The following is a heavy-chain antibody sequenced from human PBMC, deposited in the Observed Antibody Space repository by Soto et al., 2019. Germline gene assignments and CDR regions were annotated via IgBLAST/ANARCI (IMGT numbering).Heavy chain of an antibody. CDR1: GYTFTSYG. D-gene: IGHD3-9*01. V-gene: IGHV1-18*01. Sequence: ASVKVSCKASGYTFTSYGISWVRQAPGQGLEWMGWISAYNGNTNYAQKLQGRVTMTTDTSTSTAYMELRSLRSDDTAVYYCARDEDWLLYKPKTGPHAFDIWGQGTMVTVSS. CDR2: ISAYNGNT. J-gene: IGHJ3*02. CDR3: ARDEDWLLYKPKTGPHAFDI.